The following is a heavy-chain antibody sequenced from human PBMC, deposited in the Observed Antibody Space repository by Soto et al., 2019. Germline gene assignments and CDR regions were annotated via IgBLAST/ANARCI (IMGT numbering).Heavy chain of an antibody. D-gene: IGHD6-19*01. V-gene: IGHV1-18*01. CDR1: GYTFISYV. CDR2: ISAYNGNT. CDR3: ARDVGYISASRGWLDH. Sequence: ASVKVSCKASGYTFISYVITWVRQAPGQGLEWMGWISAYNGNTNYAQKLQGRVTMSTDKSRSTAYMELRSLRSDDTAVYYCARDVGYISASRGWLDHWGQGTLVTVSS. J-gene: IGHJ5*02.